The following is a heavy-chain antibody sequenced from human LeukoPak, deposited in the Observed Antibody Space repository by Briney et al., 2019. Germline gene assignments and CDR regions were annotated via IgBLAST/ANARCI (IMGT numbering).Heavy chain of an antibody. J-gene: IGHJ4*02. CDR2: IYHSGST. CDR3: TRSFPGIVGAADF. V-gene: IGHV4-38-2*02. D-gene: IGHD1-26*01. Sequence: PSETLSLTCTVSGYSISSGYYWGWIRQPPGKGLEWIGSIYHSGSTYYNPSLKSRVTISVDTSKNQFSLNVNSMAAADTGVYYCTRSFPGIVGAADFWGQGTLVTVSS. CDR1: GYSISSGYY.